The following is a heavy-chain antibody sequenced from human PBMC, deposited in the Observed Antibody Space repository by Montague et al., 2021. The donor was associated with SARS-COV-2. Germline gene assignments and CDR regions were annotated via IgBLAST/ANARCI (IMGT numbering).Heavy chain of an antibody. CDR3: ASPTYYYDSSGSDAFDI. CDR2: IYYIGST. V-gene: IGHV4-39*01. Sequence: SETLSLTCTVSAVSITSSTYYWGWIRQPPGKGLERTGTIYYIGSTYYTPSPKSRVTISADTSKNQLSLKLGSVTAAYTAVYYCASPTYYYDSSGSDAFDIWGQGTMVTVSS. CDR1: AVSITSSTYY. D-gene: IGHD3-22*01. J-gene: IGHJ3*02.